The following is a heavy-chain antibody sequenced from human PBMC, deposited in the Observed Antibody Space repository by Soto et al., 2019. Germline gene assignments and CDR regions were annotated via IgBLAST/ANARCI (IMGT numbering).Heavy chain of an antibody. CDR3: AREQWLAYYFDY. Sequence: SETLSLTCTVSGGSISSGFYYWSWIRQHPGKGLEWIGYIYYSGSTYYNPSLKSRVTISVDTSKNQFSLKLSSVTAADTAVYYCAREQWLAYYFDYWGQETLVTVS. D-gene: IGHD6-19*01. CDR1: GGSISSGFYY. J-gene: IGHJ4*02. CDR2: IYYSGST. V-gene: IGHV4-31*03.